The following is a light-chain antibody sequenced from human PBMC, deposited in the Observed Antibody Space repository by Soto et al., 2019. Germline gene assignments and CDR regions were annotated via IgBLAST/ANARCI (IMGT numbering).Light chain of an antibody. CDR3: QQTYTTPRT. Sequence: DTQMTQSPSYLSASVGDRISITCRASQTASNYVNWYQQKPGKAPTLLISATSTLQSGVPSRFRGSGSGTDFTLTITSLQPEDFATYDCQQTYTTPRTFGQGTKVAIK. CDR1: QTASNY. CDR2: ATS. V-gene: IGKV1-39*01. J-gene: IGKJ1*01.